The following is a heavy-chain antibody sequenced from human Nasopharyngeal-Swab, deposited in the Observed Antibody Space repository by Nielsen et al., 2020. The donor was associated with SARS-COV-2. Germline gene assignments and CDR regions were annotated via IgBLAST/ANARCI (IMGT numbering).Heavy chain of an antibody. J-gene: IGHJ6*03. Sequence: GESLKISCAGSGVTFSNARMSWVRQAPGKGLEWVGRIKSKSDGGTTDYAAPVKGRFTIARDDSNNMLYLQMNSLKTEDTAVYYCTTWYMDVWGKGTTVTVSS. CDR1: GVTFSNAR. CDR2: IKSKSDGGTT. V-gene: IGHV3-15*01. CDR3: TTWYMDV.